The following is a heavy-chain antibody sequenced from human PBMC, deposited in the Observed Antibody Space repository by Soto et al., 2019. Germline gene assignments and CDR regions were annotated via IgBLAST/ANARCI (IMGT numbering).Heavy chain of an antibody. CDR2: IYPGDSDT. CDR1: GYSFSSYW. D-gene: IGHD2-2*01. J-gene: IGHJ3*02. Sequence: GQSLKIACKGSGYSFSSYWIGWVRQMPGKGLEWMGIIYPGDSDTRYSPSFQGQVTISADKSISTAYLQWSSLKASDTAMYYCASPKREYCSSTSCYAFDIWGQGTTVTVSS. V-gene: IGHV5-51*01. CDR3: ASPKREYCSSTSCYAFDI.